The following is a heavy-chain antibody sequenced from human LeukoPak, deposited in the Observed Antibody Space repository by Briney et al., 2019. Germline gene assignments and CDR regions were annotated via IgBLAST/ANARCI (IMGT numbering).Heavy chain of an antibody. J-gene: IGHJ4*02. D-gene: IGHD6-19*01. CDR3: TTGGWYGGDF. CDR2: IKSKSDGGTI. CDR1: GFIFSSAW. V-gene: IGHV3-15*01. Sequence: PGGSLRLSCAASGFIFSSAWMNWVRQTPGKGLEWVGRIKSKSDGGTIDYAAPVKGRFTISRDDSKNTLYLQINSLETEDTGVYYCTTGGWYGGDFWGQGTLVTVSS.